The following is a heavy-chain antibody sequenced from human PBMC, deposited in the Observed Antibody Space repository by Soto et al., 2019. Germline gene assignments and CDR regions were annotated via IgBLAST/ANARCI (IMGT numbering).Heavy chain of an antibody. D-gene: IGHD3-10*01. CDR2: IRYDGSNK. CDR3: ARDRTYYGSGSKGMDF. CDR1: GFTFSSYG. J-gene: IGHJ6*02. Sequence: PGGSLRLSCVAAGFTFSSYGMHWVRQAPGKGLEWLAIIRYDGSNKYYGDSVKGRFTISRDNSKNTLYLEMNSLRAEDTAVYYCARDRTYYGSGSKGMDFWGQGXTVTVSS. V-gene: IGHV3-30*02.